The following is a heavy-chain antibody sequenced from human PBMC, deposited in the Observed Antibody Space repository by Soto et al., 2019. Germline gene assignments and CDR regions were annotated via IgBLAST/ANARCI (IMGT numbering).Heavy chain of an antibody. Sequence: GGSLRLSCAASGFTFDDYAMHWVRQAPGKGLGWVSGISWNSGSIGYADSVKGRFTISRDNAKNSLYLQMNSLRAEDTALYYCAKSGHGDYGPGYYYYMDVWGKGTTVTVSS. CDR3: AKSGHGDYGPGYYYYMDV. J-gene: IGHJ6*03. D-gene: IGHD4-17*01. CDR2: ISWNSGSI. V-gene: IGHV3-9*01. CDR1: GFTFDDYA.